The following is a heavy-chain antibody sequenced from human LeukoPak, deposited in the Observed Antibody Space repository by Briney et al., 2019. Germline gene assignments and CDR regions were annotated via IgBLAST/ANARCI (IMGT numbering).Heavy chain of an antibody. CDR1: GGSFSGYY. Sequence: SDTLSLTCAVYGGSFSGYYWSWIRQPPGKGLEWIGEINHSGSTNYNPSLKSRVTISVDTSKNQFSLKLSSVTAADTAVYYCARDLGAVTTRMDVWGQGTTVTVSS. V-gene: IGHV4-34*01. CDR3: ARDLGAVTTRMDV. D-gene: IGHD4-11*01. J-gene: IGHJ6*02. CDR2: INHSGST.